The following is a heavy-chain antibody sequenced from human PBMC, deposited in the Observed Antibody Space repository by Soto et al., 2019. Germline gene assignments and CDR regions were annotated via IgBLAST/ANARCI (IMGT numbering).Heavy chain of an antibody. V-gene: IGHV4-59*08. D-gene: IGHD3-10*01. J-gene: IGHJ4*02. Sequence: QVQLQESGPGLVKPSETLSLTCTVSGGSISSYYWSWFRQPPGKGLEWIGYIYYSGSTNYNPSLKSRLTTSVDTTKNPSSLKLRSVTAADTAVYYCDSLTSGGTWNFFDDWGQGTLVTVSS. CDR3: DSLTSGGTWNFFDD. CDR1: GGSISSYY. CDR2: IYYSGST.